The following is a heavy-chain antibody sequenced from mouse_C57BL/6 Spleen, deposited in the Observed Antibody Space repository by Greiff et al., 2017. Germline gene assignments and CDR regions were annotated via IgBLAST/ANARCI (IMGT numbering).Heavy chain of an antibody. J-gene: IGHJ2*01. V-gene: IGHV5-17*01. CDR3: ARGPYYYGSSHYFDY. D-gene: IGHD1-1*01. CDR2: ISSGSSTI. Sequence: EVMLVESGGGLVKPGGSLKLSCAASGFTFSDYGMHWVRQAPEKGLEWVAYISSGSSTIYYADTVKGRFTISRDNAKNTLFLQMTSLRSEDTAMYYCARGPYYYGSSHYFDYWGQGTTLTVSS. CDR1: GFTFSDYG.